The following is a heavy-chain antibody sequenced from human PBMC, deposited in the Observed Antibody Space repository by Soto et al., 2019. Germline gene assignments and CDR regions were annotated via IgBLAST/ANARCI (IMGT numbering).Heavy chain of an antibody. D-gene: IGHD3-22*01. CDR1: GYTFTGYY. CDR3: ANLMKGARAYYRNDAFDI. CDR2: INPNSGGT. J-gene: IGHJ3*02. Sequence: ASVKVSCKASGYTFTGYYMHWVRQAPGQGLEWMGWINPNSGGTNYAQKFQGWVTMTRDTSISTAYMELSRLRSDDTAVYYCANLMKGARAYYRNDAFDIWGQGTMVTVSS. V-gene: IGHV1-2*04.